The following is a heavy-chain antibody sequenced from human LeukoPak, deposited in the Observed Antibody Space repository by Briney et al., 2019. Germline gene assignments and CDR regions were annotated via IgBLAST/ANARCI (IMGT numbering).Heavy chain of an antibody. D-gene: IGHD2-2*01. J-gene: IGHJ1*01. CDR1: GFTFSSYA. V-gene: IGHV3-30-3*01. Sequence: PGGSLRLSCAASGFTFSSYAMHWVRQAPGKGLEWVAVISYDGSNKYYADSVKGRFTISRDNSKNTLYLQMNSLRAEDTAVYYCARDLGRYCSSTSCSEYFQHWGQGTLVTVSS. CDR3: ARDLGRYCSSTSCSEYFQH. CDR2: ISYDGSNK.